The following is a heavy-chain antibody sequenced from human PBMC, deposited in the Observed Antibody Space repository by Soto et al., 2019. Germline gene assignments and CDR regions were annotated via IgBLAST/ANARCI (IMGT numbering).Heavy chain of an antibody. J-gene: IGHJ4*02. CDR2: INAAKGNT. V-gene: IGHV1-3*01. CDR3: AREYGSGGGCYSFFDD. CDR1: GYTFTSYA. D-gene: IGHD2-15*01. Sequence: ASVKVSCKASGYTFTSYAMHWVRQAPGQRLEWMGWINAAKGNTKYSQRFQGRVTITRDTSASTAYMELSSLTSEDTAVYSCAREYGSGGGCYSFFDDWGKGTLVTVSS.